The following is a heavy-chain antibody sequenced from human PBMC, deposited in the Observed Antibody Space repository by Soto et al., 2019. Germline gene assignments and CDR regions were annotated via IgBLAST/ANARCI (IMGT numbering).Heavy chain of an antibody. CDR3: ARDRELSVDY. CDR1: GFTFSSYS. CDR2: ISSSSSYI. V-gene: IGHV3-21*01. Sequence: EVQLVESGGGLVKPGGSLRLSCAASGFTFSSYSMYWVRQAPGKGLEWVSSISSSSSYIYYADSVKGRFTISRDNAKNSLYLQMNSLRAEDTAVYYCARDRELSVDYWGQGTLVTVSS. D-gene: IGHD3-10*01. J-gene: IGHJ4*02.